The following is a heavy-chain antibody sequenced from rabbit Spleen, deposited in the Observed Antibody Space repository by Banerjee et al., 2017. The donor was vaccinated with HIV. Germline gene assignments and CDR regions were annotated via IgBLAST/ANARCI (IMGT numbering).Heavy chain of an antibody. J-gene: IGHJ6*01. CDR1: GFSFSNKAV. D-gene: IGHD8-1*01. Sequence: QEQLVESGGGLVKPEGSLKLSCTASGFSFSNKAVMCWVRQAPGKGLEWIACIAGGSSDNTFYAGWAKGRFTISKTSSTTVTLQMTSLTAADTATYFCARDTGSSFSTYGMDLWGPGTLVTVS. CDR2: IAGGSSDNT. V-gene: IGHV1S45*01. CDR3: ARDTGSSFSTYGMDL.